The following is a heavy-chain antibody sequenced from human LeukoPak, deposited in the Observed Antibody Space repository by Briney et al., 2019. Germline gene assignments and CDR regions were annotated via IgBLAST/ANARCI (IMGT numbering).Heavy chain of an antibody. CDR2: TGPTGHT. Sequence: GGSLRLSCAASGFTFSSYDIHWVRQATGKGLEWVSGTGPTGHTSYPDSVKGRFTISRENAKDSLFLQMNSLRAADTAVYYCARVEAGDTYFDYRGQGTLVTVSS. V-gene: IGHV3-13*01. CDR3: ARVEAGDTYFDY. D-gene: IGHD4-17*01. J-gene: IGHJ4*02. CDR1: GFTFSSYD.